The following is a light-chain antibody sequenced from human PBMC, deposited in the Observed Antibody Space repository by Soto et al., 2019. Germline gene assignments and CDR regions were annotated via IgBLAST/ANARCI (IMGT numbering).Light chain of an antibody. Sequence: IVLTQSPGTLSLSPGERTTLSCRASQTVNSNSLAWYQQKPGQPPRLLIYGASNGATGIPDRFSGSGSGTDFTLTITRLETADYAVYYCQQYASASSWTFGQGTKVDIK. V-gene: IGKV3-20*01. CDR1: QTVNSNS. CDR2: GAS. J-gene: IGKJ1*01. CDR3: QQYASASSWT.